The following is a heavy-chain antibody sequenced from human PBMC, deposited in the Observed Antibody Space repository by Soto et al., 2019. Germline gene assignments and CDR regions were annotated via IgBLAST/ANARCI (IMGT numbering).Heavy chain of an antibody. CDR1: GGSISSYY. CDR3: ARDRGVGYCSSTSCYWSPYYYYGMDV. CDR2: IYYSGST. D-gene: IGHD2-2*01. J-gene: IGHJ6*02. V-gene: IGHV4-59*01. Sequence: PSETLSLTCTVSGGSISSYYWSWIRQPPGKGLEWIGYIYYSGSTNYNPSLKSRVTISVDTSKNQFSLKLSSVTAADTAVYYCARDRGVGYCSSTSCYWSPYYYYGMDVWGQGTTVTVSS.